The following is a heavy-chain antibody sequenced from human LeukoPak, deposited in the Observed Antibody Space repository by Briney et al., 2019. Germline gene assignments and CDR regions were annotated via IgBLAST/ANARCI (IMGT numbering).Heavy chain of an antibody. CDR3: ARGTSEWLFDY. D-gene: IGHD3-3*01. V-gene: IGHV4-59*08. J-gene: IGHJ4*02. CDR2: IYYSGST. CDR1: GGSISSYY. Sequence: PSETLSLTCTVSGGSISSYYWSWIRQPPGKGLEWIGYIYYSGSTNYNPSLKSRVTISVDTSKNQFSLKLSSVTAADTAVYYCARGTSEWLFDYWGQGTLVTVSS.